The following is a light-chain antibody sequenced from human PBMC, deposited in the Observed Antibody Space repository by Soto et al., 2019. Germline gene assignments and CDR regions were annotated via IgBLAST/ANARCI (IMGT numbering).Light chain of an antibody. CDR2: DVS. J-gene: IGLJ2*01. CDR3: SSYTSSSTRL. V-gene: IGLV2-14*01. Sequence: QSALTQPASVSGSPGQSITISCSGTSSDVGSYNYVSWYQQHPDRAPKLMIYDVSNRPSGVSNRFSGSKSGNTASLTISGLQAEDEADYYCSSYTSSSTRLFGGGTKLTVL. CDR1: SSDVGSYNY.